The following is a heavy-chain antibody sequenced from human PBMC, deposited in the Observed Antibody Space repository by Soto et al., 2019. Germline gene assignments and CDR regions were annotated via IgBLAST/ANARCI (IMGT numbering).Heavy chain of an antibody. D-gene: IGHD3-16*01. CDR3: ARGRTSFGPDYIWGSPQDY. CDR1: GFTFSSYG. CDR2: IWYDGSNK. V-gene: IGHV3-33*01. Sequence: GGSLRLSCAASGFTFSSYGMHWVRQAPGKGLEWVAVIWYDGSNKYYADSVKGRFTISRDNSKNTLYLQMNSLRAEDTAVYYCARGRTSFGPDYIWGSPQDYWGQGTLVTVSS. J-gene: IGHJ4*02.